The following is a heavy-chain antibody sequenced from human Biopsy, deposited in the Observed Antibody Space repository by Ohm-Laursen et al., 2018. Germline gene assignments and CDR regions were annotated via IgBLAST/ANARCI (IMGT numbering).Heavy chain of an antibody. CDR3: ASLGLVWFGELLSVPFGMDV. CDR2: ISWISRNT. Sequence: SLRLSCTAPGFRFDDYAMHWVRQRPGKGLEWVSGISWISRNTGYADSVKGRFTISRDNAKNSLYLQMNSLRAEDTAVYFCASLGLVWFGELLSVPFGMDVWGQGTTVTVSS. J-gene: IGHJ6*02. CDR1: GFRFDDYA. V-gene: IGHV3-9*01. D-gene: IGHD3-10*01.